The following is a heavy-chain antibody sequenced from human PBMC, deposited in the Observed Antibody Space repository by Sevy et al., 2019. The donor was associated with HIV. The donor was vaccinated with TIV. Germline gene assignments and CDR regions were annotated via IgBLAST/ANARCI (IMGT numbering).Heavy chain of an antibody. J-gene: IGHJ4*02. CDR2: IWYDGSNK. Sequence: GGSLRLSCAASGFSLSGYGMHWVRQAPGKGLEWVAVIWYDGSNKEYADSVKGRFTISRDNSKNTLYLQMNSLRAEDTAVYYCAREDIRVAGIGYYFHSWGQGTLVTVSS. D-gene: IGHD6-19*01. V-gene: IGHV3-33*01. CDR3: AREDIRVAGIGYYFHS. CDR1: GFSLSGYG.